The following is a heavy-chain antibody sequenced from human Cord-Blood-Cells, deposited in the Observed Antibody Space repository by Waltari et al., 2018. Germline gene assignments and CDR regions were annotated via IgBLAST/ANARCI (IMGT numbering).Heavy chain of an antibody. J-gene: IGHJ4*02. CDR2: ISYDGSNK. V-gene: IGHV3-30*18. CDR1: GFTFSSYG. D-gene: IGHD6-13*01. Sequence: QVQLVESGGGVVQPGRSLRLSCAASGFTFSSYGMHWDRQAPGKGLEWVAVISYDGSNKYYADSVKGRFTISRDNSKNTLYLQMNSLRAEDTAVYYCAKDRIAAAGIFDYWGQGTLVTVSS. CDR3: AKDRIAAAGIFDY.